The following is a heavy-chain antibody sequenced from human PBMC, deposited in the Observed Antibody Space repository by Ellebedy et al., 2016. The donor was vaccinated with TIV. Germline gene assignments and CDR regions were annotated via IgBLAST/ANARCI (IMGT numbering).Heavy chain of an antibody. CDR1: GFTFSSYW. J-gene: IGHJ1*01. CDR2: ISAVGDRT. CDR3: AKVAFYYDRSGKEFFYF. D-gene: IGHD3-22*01. Sequence: GESLKISXAASGFTFSSYWMHWVRQVPGKGLEWVSSISAVGDRTYYADSVKGRFTVSRDNSKNTIYLQMNSLRAEDTALYYCAKVAFYYDRSGKEFFYFWGQGTLVTVSS. V-gene: IGHV3-23*01.